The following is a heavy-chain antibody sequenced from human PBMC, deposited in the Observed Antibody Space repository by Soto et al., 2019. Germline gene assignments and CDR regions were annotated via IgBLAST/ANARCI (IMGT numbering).Heavy chain of an antibody. CDR2: IFYSGST. CDR3: ARTQGNSVTTID. J-gene: IGHJ4*02. Sequence: QVQLQESGPGLVKPSQTLSLTCTVSGGSISSGDYYWSWIRQPPGKGLEWIGFIFYSGSTYYNPSLKSRVTLSVDTSKNQFSLNLSSVTAADTSVYYCARTQGNSVTTIDWGQGTLVTVSS. D-gene: IGHD4-17*01. CDR1: GGSISSGDYY. V-gene: IGHV4-30-4*01.